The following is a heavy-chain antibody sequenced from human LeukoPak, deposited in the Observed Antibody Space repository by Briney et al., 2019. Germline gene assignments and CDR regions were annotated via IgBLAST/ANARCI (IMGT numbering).Heavy chain of an antibody. J-gene: IGHJ4*02. CDR2: IYPRDGST. D-gene: IGHD2-2*01. V-gene: IGHV1-46*01. CDR1: GYTFTSNY. Sequence: GASVKVSCKASGYTFTSNYIHWVRQAPGQGLEWMGMIYPRDGSTSYAQKFQGRVTVTRDTSTSTVHMELSGLRSEDTAVYYCARVQSGVVPAAGVDYWGQGTLVTVSS. CDR3: ARVQSGVVPAAGVDY.